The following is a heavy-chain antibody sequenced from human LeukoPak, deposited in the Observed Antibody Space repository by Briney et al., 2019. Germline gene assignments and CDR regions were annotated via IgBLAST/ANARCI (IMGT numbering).Heavy chain of an antibody. CDR1: GGTFSSYA. D-gene: IGHD2-2*01. J-gene: IGHJ4*02. CDR2: IIPIFGTA. Sequence: SVKVSCKASGGTFSSYAISWVRQAPGQGLEWMGGIIPIFGTANYAQKFQGRVTITADKSTSTAYMELSSLRSDATAVYYCARAEYCSNTSCYGGDYWGQGTLFTVSS. V-gene: IGHV1-69*06. CDR3: ARAEYCSNTSCYGGDY.